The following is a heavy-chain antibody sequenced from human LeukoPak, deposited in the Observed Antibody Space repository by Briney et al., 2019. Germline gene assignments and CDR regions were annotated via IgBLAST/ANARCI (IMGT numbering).Heavy chain of an antibody. J-gene: IGHJ4*02. V-gene: IGHV3-33*01. CDR1: GFTFNTHG. D-gene: IGHD2-2*01. CDR2: IWYDGSNK. Sequence: PGGSLRLSCAASGFTFNTHGMHWVRQAPGKGLEWVAVIWYDGSNKYYEDSVKGRFTISRDNSKNMVYLEMNSLRAEDTAMYYCARDRVGYCASISCFTFDNWGQGTLVTVSS. CDR3: ARDRVGYCASISCFTFDN.